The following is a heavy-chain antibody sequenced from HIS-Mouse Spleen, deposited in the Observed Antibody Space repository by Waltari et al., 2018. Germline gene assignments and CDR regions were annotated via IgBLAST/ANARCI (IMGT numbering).Heavy chain of an antibody. Sequence: QLQLQESGPGLVKPSETLSLTCTVSGGSISSSSYYWGWIRQPPGKGLEWIGSIYYSGSTYYNPSLQSRVTISVDTSKNQFSLKLSSETAADTAVYYCAREIPYSSSWYDWYFDLWGRGTLVTVSS. J-gene: IGHJ2*01. V-gene: IGHV4-39*07. CDR3: AREIPYSSSWYDWYFDL. CDR2: IYYSGST. D-gene: IGHD6-13*01. CDR1: GGSISSSSYY.